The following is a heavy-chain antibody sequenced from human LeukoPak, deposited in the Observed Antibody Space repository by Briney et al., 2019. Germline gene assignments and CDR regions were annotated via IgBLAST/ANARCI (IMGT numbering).Heavy chain of an antibody. Sequence: SETLSLTCTVSGGSISSSSYYWGWIRQPPGKGLEWIGSIYYSGSTYYNPSLKSRVTISVDTSKNQFSLKLTSVTAADTAVHYCARGILSPVLRYFDWLLRFDYWGQGTLVTVSS. V-gene: IGHV4-39*01. CDR2: IYYSGST. CDR1: GGSISSSSYY. J-gene: IGHJ4*02. CDR3: ARGILSPVLRYFDWLLRFDY. D-gene: IGHD3-9*01.